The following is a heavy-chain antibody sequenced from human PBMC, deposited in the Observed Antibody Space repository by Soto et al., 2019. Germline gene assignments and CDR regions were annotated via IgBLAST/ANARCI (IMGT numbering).Heavy chain of an antibody. CDR1: GFTFSSYA. D-gene: IGHD3-22*01. Sequence: PGGSLRLSCSASGFTFSSYAMHWVRQAPGEGLEWVSVIYSGGSTYYADSVKGRFTISRDNSKNTLYLQMNSLRAEDTAVYYCARDFPPYDSRRYHHSGWGQGTLVTVSS. CDR3: ARDFPPYDSRRYHHSG. CDR2: IYSGGST. J-gene: IGHJ1*01. V-gene: IGHV3-66*01.